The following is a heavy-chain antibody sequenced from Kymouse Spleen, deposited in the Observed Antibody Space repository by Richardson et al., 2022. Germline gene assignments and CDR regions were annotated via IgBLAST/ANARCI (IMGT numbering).Heavy chain of an antibody. Sequence: EVQLVESGGGLVQPGRSLRLSCAASGFTFDDYAMHWVRQAPGKGLEWVSGISWNSGSIGYADSVKGRFTISRDNAKNSLYLQMNSLRAEDTALYYCAKDTMVRGAPFDYWGQGTLVTVSS. CDR2: ISWNSGSI. D-gene: IGHD3-10*01. V-gene: IGHV3-9*01. CDR3: AKDTMVRGAPFDY. J-gene: IGHJ4*02. CDR1: GFTFDDYA.